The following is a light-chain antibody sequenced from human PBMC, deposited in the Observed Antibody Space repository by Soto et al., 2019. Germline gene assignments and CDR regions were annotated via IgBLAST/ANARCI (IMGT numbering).Light chain of an antibody. CDR3: GSWDSSLSAYV. J-gene: IGLJ1*01. CDR1: SSDVGGYDY. Sequence: QSVLTQPASVSGSPGQSITISCTGTSSDVGGYDYVSWYQQHPAKAPKLMIYAVSNRPSGVSNRFSGSKSGNTASLTISGLQADDEADYYCGSWDSSLSAYVFGTGTKLTVL. V-gene: IGLV2-14*03. CDR2: AVS.